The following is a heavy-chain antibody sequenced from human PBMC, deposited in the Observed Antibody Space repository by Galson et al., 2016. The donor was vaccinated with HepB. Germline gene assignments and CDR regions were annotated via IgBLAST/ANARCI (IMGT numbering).Heavy chain of an antibody. CDR1: GCTFRTYT. Sequence: SLTLSCAASGCTFRTYTMNLVRQAPGTGREYVSGISSNGGSTYYADPEKGRFTISRYTSKNMLYLQMSSLRAEDTAVYYCVIEHRFGVVNYMDVWGKGTTVTVSS. D-gene: IGHD3-3*01. CDR2: ISSNGGST. CDR3: VIEHRFGVVNYMDV. J-gene: IGHJ6*03. V-gene: IGHV3-64D*06.